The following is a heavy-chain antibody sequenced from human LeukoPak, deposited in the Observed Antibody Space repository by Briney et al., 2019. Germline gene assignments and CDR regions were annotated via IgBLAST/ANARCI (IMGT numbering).Heavy chain of an antibody. J-gene: IGHJ6*03. Sequence: SETLSLTCTVSGGSISSGSRYWSWIRQPAGKGLEYIGRMYASGNTNYNPSLESRVTISVDTSKNQFSLKLNSVTAADTAIYYCASERAAAISYYYYYYMDVWGKGTTVTVSS. CDR3: ASERAAAISYYYYYYMDV. V-gene: IGHV4-61*02. CDR1: GGSISSGSRY. CDR2: MYASGNT. D-gene: IGHD2-2*01.